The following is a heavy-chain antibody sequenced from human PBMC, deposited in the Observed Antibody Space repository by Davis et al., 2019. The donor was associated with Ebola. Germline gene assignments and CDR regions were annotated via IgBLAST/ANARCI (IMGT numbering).Heavy chain of an antibody. CDR3: ARRADY. CDR1: GFTVSSNY. Sequence: GESLKISCAASGFTVSSNYMSWVRQAPGKGLEWVSVIYSGGSTYYADSVKGRFTISRDNAKNSLSLQMNSLRAEDTAVYYCARRADYWGQGTLVTVSS. J-gene: IGHJ4*02. V-gene: IGHV3-53*01. CDR2: IYSGGST.